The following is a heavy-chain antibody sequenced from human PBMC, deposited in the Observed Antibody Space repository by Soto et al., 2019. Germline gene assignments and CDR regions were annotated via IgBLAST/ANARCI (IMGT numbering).Heavy chain of an antibody. CDR3: ARDRCSGGSCYSRSPWFVP. J-gene: IGHJ5*02. Sequence: GASVKVSCKASGGTFSSYTISWVRQAPGQGLEWMGRIIPILGIANYAQKFQGRVTITADKSTSTAYMELSSLRSEDTAVYYCARDRCSGGSCYSRSPWFVPWGQGTLVTAPQ. V-gene: IGHV1-69*04. CDR1: GGTFSSYT. D-gene: IGHD2-15*01. CDR2: IIPILGIA.